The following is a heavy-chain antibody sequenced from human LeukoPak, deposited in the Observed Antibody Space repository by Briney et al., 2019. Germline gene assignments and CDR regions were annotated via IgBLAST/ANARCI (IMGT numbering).Heavy chain of an antibody. CDR1: GFTFSSYA. Sequence: GSLRLSCAASGFTFSSYAMSWIRQPPGKGLEWIGEINHSGSTNYNPSLKSRVTISVDTSKNQFSLKLTSVTAADTAVYYCATVTSSSWSYWGQGTLVTVSS. V-gene: IGHV4-34*01. J-gene: IGHJ4*02. CDR3: ATVTSSSWSY. CDR2: INHSGST. D-gene: IGHD6-13*01.